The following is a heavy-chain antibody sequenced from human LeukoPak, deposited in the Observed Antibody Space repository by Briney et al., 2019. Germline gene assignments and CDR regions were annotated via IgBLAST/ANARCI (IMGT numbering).Heavy chain of an antibody. Sequence: SQTLSLTCAISGDSVSSNSVAWNWIRQSPSRGLEWLGRTYYRSQWYNDYALSVRSRITINPDTSKNQFSLKLSSLTAADTAVYYCARDFFNYYGSGSYSIHGMDVWGQGITVIVSS. J-gene: IGHJ6*02. D-gene: IGHD3-10*01. CDR1: GDSVSSNSVA. V-gene: IGHV6-1*01. CDR3: ARDFFNYYGSGSYSIHGMDV. CDR2: TYYRSQWYN.